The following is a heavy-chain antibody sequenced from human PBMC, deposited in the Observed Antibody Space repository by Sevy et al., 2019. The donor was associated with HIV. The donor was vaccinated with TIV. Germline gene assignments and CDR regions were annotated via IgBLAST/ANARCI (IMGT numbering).Heavy chain of an antibody. CDR3: AKNTAAVGTGGFDY. CDR2: IQYDGSNK. D-gene: IGHD6-13*01. CDR1: GFTFSYSG. Sequence: GSLRLSCAASGFTFSYSGMHWVRQAPGKGLEWVTFIQYDGSNKYYADSVKGRFTISRDNSKNTLYLQMNSLGRDDKAVYYCAKNTAAVGTGGFDYWGQGTLVTVSS. V-gene: IGHV3-30*02. J-gene: IGHJ4*02.